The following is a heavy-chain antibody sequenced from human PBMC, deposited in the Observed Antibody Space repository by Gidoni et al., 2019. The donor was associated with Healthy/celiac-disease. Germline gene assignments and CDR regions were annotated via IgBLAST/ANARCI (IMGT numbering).Heavy chain of an antibody. D-gene: IGHD3-22*01. Sequence: EVQLVESGGGFVQPGGSLRLSCAASGFTFSSYSMNWFRHAPGKGLEWVLYISSSSSTIYYADPVKGRFTIARDNAKNSLYLQMNSLRDEDTAVYYCAREGDSSGYYYGNDAFDIWGQGTMVTVSS. CDR2: ISSSSSTI. CDR3: AREGDSSGYYYGNDAFDI. J-gene: IGHJ3*02. CDR1: GFTFSSYS. V-gene: IGHV3-48*02.